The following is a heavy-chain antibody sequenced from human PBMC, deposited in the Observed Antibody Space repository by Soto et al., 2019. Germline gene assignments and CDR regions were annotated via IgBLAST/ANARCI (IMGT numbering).Heavy chain of an antibody. CDR1: GGSISSYY. CDR3: ARLVGATPPPAHYFDY. J-gene: IGHJ4*02. D-gene: IGHD1-26*01. Sequence: PSETLSLTCTVSGGSISSYYWSWIRQPPGKGLEWIGYIYYSGSTNYNPSLKSRVTISVDTSKNQFSLKLSSVTAADTAVYYCARLVGATPPPAHYFDYWGQGTLVTVSS. CDR2: IYYSGST. V-gene: IGHV4-59*01.